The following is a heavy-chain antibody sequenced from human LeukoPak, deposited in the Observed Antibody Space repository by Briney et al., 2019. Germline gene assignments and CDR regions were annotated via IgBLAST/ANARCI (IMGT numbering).Heavy chain of an antibody. CDR1: GGSINGYY. J-gene: IGHJ4*02. D-gene: IGHD3-22*01. CDR2: IYYTGST. V-gene: IGHV4-59*08. Sequence: SETPSLTCTVSGGSINGYYWSWIRQSPGKGLESLGYIYYTGSTNYNPSLKSRVTVSVDTSKNQFSLKLSSVTAADTAVYYCARHDSSGHYNPFDYWGQGTLVIVSS. CDR3: ARHDSSGHYNPFDY.